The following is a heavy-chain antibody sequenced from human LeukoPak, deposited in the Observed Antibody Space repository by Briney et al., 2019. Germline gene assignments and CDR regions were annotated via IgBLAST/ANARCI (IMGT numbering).Heavy chain of an antibody. Sequence: PGGSLRLSCAASGLTFSNAWMSWVRQAPGKGLEWVGRIKSKTDGGTTDYAAPVKGRFTISRDDSKNTLYLQMNSLKTEDTAVYYCTTGIWVGYRNYEYDLIQSVDAFDIWGQGTMVTVSS. D-gene: IGHD4-11*01. V-gene: IGHV3-15*01. CDR1: GLTFSNAW. CDR3: TTGIWVGYRNYEYDLIQSVDAFDI. J-gene: IGHJ3*02. CDR2: IKSKTDGGTT.